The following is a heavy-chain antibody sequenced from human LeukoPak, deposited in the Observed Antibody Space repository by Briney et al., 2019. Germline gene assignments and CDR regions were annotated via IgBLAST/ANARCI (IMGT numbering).Heavy chain of an antibody. J-gene: IGHJ3*02. Sequence: ASVKVSCKASGYTFSNFGLTWVRQAPGQGLEWMGWISGYSGNANYAQKFQDRVVMTTDRSTSTAYMELRSVRSDDTAVYYCARDEGSSLSGRSFDIWGQGTMVTVSS. D-gene: IGHD6-6*01. CDR2: ISGYSGNA. CDR1: GYTFSNFG. CDR3: ARDEGSSLSGRSFDI. V-gene: IGHV1-18*01.